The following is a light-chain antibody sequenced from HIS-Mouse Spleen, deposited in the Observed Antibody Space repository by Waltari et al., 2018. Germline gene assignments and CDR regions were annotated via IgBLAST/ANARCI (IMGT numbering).Light chain of an antibody. Sequence: EIVLTQSPATLSLSPGDRATLSCRASQSVSSYLAWYQQKPGQAPRLLIYDASNRATGIPARFSGSGSGTEFTLTISSLQPEDFATYYCQQLNSYPPTFGQGTKVEIK. V-gene: IGKV3-11*01. CDR3: QQLNSYPPT. CDR2: DAS. J-gene: IGKJ1*01. CDR1: QSVSSY.